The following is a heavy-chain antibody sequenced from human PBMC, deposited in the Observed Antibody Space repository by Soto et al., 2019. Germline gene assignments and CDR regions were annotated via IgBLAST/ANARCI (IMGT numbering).Heavy chain of an antibody. Sequence: QVQLVESGGGVVQPGRSLRLSCAASGFTFSSYGMHWVRQAPGTGLEWVAVIWYDGSNKYYADSVKGRVTISRDNSKNTLYLQMNSLRAEDTAVYYCARDSGLQWLVGPGDYWGQGTLVTVSS. J-gene: IGHJ4*02. CDR2: IWYDGSNK. CDR1: GFTFSSYG. CDR3: ARDSGLQWLVGPGDY. D-gene: IGHD6-19*01. V-gene: IGHV3-33*01.